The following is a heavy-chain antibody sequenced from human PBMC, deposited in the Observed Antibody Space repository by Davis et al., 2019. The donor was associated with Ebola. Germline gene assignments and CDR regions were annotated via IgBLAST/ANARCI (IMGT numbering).Heavy chain of an antibody. D-gene: IGHD2-8*02. J-gene: IGHJ4*02. CDR1: GYNFITSW. CDR2: IYPRDSDT. Sequence: GESLKISCKANGYNFITSWIGWVRQMPGKGLEWVGIIYPRDSDTSYSPSFQGQVTIPADMSISTAYLQWSSLKASDTAMYYCATTGGHYFDYWGQGALVTVSS. CDR3: ATTGGHYFDY. V-gene: IGHV5-51*01.